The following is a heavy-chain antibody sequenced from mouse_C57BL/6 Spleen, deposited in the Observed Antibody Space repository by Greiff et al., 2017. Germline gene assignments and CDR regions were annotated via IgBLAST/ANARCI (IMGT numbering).Heavy chain of an antibody. Sequence: VQLQQPGAELVRPGSSVKLSCKASGYTFTSYWMHWVKQRPIQGLEWIGNIDPSDSETHYNQKFKDKATLTVDKSASPAYRQLSSLTAEDSAVYYGASAYGTFAYWGQGTLVTVAA. CDR3: ASAYGTFAY. D-gene: IGHD1-1*01. V-gene: IGHV1-52*01. CDR2: IDPSDSET. J-gene: IGHJ3*01. CDR1: GYTFTSYW.